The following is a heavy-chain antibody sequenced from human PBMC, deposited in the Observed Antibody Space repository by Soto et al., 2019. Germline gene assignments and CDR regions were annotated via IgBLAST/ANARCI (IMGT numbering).Heavy chain of an antibody. D-gene: IGHD3-16*01. CDR3: ARGETYLGV. J-gene: IGHJ6*02. CDR2: IIPIFSSR. V-gene: IGHV1-69*01. Sequence: QVQLVQSGAEVKKPGSSVKVSCKTSRDTFNKYAFNWVRQAPGQGLEWMGWIIPIFSSRNYAEKFQGRVTITADDSTSTAYMELRSLRFEDTAVYYCARGETYLGVWGQGTTVTGSS. CDR1: RDTFNKYA.